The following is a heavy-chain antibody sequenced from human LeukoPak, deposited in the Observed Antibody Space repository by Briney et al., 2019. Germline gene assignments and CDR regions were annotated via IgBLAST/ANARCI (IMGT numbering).Heavy chain of an antibody. J-gene: IGHJ4*02. CDR2: INHSGST. CDR3: AQTGVKTYSSSSFDY. CDR1: GGSFSGYY. V-gene: IGHV4-34*01. Sequence: SETLSLTCAVYGGSFSGYYWSWIRQPPGKGLEWIGEINHSGSTNYNPSLKSRVTISVDTSKNQFSLKLSSVTAADTAVYYCAQTGVKTYSSSSFDYWGQGTLVTVSS. D-gene: IGHD6-6*01.